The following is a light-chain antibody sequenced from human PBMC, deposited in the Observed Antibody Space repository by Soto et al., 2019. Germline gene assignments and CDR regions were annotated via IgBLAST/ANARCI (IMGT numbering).Light chain of an antibody. CDR1: QSVSSSY. CDR3: QQYGSSPQT. CDR2: GAS. Sequence: EIVLTQSPGTLSLSPGESATLSCRASQSVSSSYLAWYQQKPGQAPRLLIYGASSRATGIPDRFSGSGSGTDFTLTISTLEPEDFAMYDCQQYGSSPQTVGQGTKGEI. J-gene: IGKJ1*01. V-gene: IGKV3-20*01.